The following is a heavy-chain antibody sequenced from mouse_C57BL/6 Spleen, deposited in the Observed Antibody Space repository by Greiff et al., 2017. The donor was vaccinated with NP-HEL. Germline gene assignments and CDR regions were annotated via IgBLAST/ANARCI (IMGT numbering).Heavy chain of an antibody. V-gene: IGHV1-15*01. J-gene: IGHJ4*01. Sequence: VQLQQSGAELVRPGASVTLSCKASGYTFTDYEMHWVKQTPVHGLEWIGAIDPETGGTAYNQKFKGKAILTADKSSSTAYMELRSLTSEDSAVYYCTRSNYLYYAMDYWGQGTSVTVSS. CDR1: GYTFTDYE. CDR3: TRSNYLYYAMDY. CDR2: IDPETGGT. D-gene: IGHD2-5*01.